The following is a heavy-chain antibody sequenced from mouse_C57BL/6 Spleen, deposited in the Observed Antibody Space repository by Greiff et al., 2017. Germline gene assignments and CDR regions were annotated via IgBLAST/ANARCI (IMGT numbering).Heavy chain of an antibody. Sequence: EVQVVESGGGLVKPGGSLKLSCEASGFTFSDYGMHWVRQAPEKGLEWVAYIRSGSSTINYADTVKGRFTITRDKAKNTLFRQMTKLWSVYTAMYYCARDYYASDYWGQGTSVTVSS. CDR1: GFTFSDYG. J-gene: IGHJ4*01. CDR2: IRSGSSTI. CDR3: ARDYYASDY. V-gene: IGHV5-17*01.